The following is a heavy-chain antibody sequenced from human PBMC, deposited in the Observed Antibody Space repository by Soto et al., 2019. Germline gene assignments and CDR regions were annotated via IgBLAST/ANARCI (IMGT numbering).Heavy chain of an antibody. Sequence: SETLSLTCTVSGGSISSSSYYWGWIRQHPGKGLEWIGYIYYSGSTYYNPSLKSRVTISVDTSKNQFSLKLSSVTAADTAVYYCARVLLWFGELSPRYYYYYGMDVWGQGTTVTVSS. CDR2: IYYSGST. J-gene: IGHJ6*02. CDR1: GGSISSSSYY. V-gene: IGHV4-31*03. CDR3: ARVLLWFGELSPRYYYYYGMDV. D-gene: IGHD3-10*01.